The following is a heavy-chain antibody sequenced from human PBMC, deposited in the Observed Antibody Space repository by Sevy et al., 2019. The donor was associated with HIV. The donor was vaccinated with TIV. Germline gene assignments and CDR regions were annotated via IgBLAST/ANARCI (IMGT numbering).Heavy chain of an antibody. Sequence: GGSLRLSCAASAFTFSSYNMNWVRQAPGKGLEWVSCISGSSNYIYYAESLKGRFIISGDNAKNTLYLQMNSLRADDTAVYYCARGPPDGSYDYFDYWGQGTLVTVSS. CDR1: AFTFSSYN. D-gene: IGHD1-26*01. V-gene: IGHV3-21*06. J-gene: IGHJ4*02. CDR2: ISGSSNYI. CDR3: ARGPPDGSYDYFDY.